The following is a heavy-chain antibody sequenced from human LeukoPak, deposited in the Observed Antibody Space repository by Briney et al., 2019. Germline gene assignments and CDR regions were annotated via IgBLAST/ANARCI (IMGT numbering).Heavy chain of an antibody. Sequence: GASVKVSCKASGYTFTGYYMHWVRQAPGQGLEWMGWMNPNSGGTNYAQKFQGRVTMTRDTSISTAYMELSRLRSDDTAVYYCARVGVAAMVPDYYYYYYGMDVWGQGTTVTVSS. CDR1: GYTFTGYY. V-gene: IGHV1-2*02. CDR2: MNPNSGGT. D-gene: IGHD5-18*01. J-gene: IGHJ6*02. CDR3: ARVGVAAMVPDYYYYYYGMDV.